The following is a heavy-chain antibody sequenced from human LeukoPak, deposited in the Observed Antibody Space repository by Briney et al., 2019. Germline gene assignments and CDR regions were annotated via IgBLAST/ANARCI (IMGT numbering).Heavy chain of an antibody. D-gene: IGHD5-12*01. CDR3: ARDYNSGYVEYFGY. V-gene: IGHV3-48*01. J-gene: IGHJ4*02. CDR2: ISSSSSTI. Sequence: TGGSLRLSCAASGFTFSSYSMNWVRQAPGKGLEWASYISSSSSTIYYADSVKGRFTISRDNAKNSLYLQMNSLRAEDTAVYYCARDYNSGYVEYFGYWGQGTLVTVSS. CDR1: GFTFSSYS.